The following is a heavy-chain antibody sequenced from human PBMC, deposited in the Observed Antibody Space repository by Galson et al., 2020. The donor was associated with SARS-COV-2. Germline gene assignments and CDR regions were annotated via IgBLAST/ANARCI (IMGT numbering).Heavy chain of an antibody. Sequence: SETLSLTCTVSGGSISSGSYYWSWIRQPAGKGLEWIGRIYTSGSTNYNPSLKSRVTISVDTSKNQFSLKLSSATAADTAVYYCARGGGYYYYDAFDIWGQGTMVTVSS. CDR3: ARGGGYYYYDAFDI. J-gene: IGHJ3*02. CDR1: GGSISSGSYY. CDR2: IYTSGST. V-gene: IGHV4-61*02. D-gene: IGHD3-22*01.